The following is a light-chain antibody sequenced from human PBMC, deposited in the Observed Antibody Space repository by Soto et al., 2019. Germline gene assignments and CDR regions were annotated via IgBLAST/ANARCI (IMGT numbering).Light chain of an antibody. CDR3: QQYNNWRGT. J-gene: IGKJ1*01. Sequence: EIVMTQSPATLSVSPGERATLSCRASQSVSSNLAWYQQQPGQAPRLLIYGASTRATGIPARFSGSGSGKEFTLTISSLQSEDFAVYYCQQYNNWRGTFGQGTKVEIK. V-gene: IGKV3-15*01. CDR2: GAS. CDR1: QSVSSN.